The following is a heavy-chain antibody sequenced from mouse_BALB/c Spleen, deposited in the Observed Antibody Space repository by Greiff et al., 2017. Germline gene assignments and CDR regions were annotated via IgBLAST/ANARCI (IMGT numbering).Heavy chain of an antibody. D-gene: IGHD2-1*01. CDR2: IDPETGGT. CDR1: GYTFTDYE. V-gene: IGHV1-15*01. J-gene: IGHJ4*01. CDR3: TRYGNRYAMDY. Sequence: VQLQQSGAELVRPGASVTLSCKASGYTFTDYEMHWVKQTPVHGLEWIGAIDPETGGTAYNQKFKGKATLTADKSSSTAYMELRSLTSEDSAVYYCTRYGNRYAMDYWGQGTSVTVSS.